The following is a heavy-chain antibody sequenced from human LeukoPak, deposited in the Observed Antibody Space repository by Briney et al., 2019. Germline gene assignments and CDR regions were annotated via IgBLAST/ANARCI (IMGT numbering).Heavy chain of an antibody. CDR1: GGTFSSYA. J-gene: IGHJ3*02. V-gene: IGHV1-69*05. CDR2: IIPIFGTA. Sequence: GASVKVSCKASGGTFSSYAISWVRQAPGQGLEWMGRIIPIFGTANYAQKFQGRVTITTDESTSTAYMELSSLRSEDTAVYYCARGGTGDHAFDIWGQGTMVTVS. D-gene: IGHD7-27*01. CDR3: ARGGTGDHAFDI.